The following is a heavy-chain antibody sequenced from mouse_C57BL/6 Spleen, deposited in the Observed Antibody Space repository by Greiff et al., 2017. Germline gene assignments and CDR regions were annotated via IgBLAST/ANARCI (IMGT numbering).Heavy chain of an antibody. CDR1: GYSFTDYN. D-gene: IGHD1-1*01. CDR3: ASYYYGNGWYFDV. V-gene: IGHV1-39*01. CDR2: INPNYGTT. Sequence: VQLQQSGPELVKPGASVKISCKASGYSFTDYNMNWVKQSHGKSLEWIGVINPNYGTTSYNQKFKGKATLTVDQSSSTAYMQLNSLTSEDSAVYCWASYYYGNGWYFDVWGTGTTVTVSS. J-gene: IGHJ1*03.